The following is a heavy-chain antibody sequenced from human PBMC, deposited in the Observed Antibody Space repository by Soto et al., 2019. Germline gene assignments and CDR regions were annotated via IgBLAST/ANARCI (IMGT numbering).Heavy chain of an antibody. Sequence: GPTLVKPTQTLTLTCTFSGFSLSTSGVGVGWIRQPPGKALEWLALIYWDDDKGYSPSLKSRLTITKDTSKNQVVLTMTNMDPLDTATYYCAHGDSSGYYPSFDYWGQGTLVTVSS. D-gene: IGHD3-22*01. CDR1: GFSLSTSGVG. V-gene: IGHV2-5*02. CDR2: IYWDDDK. J-gene: IGHJ4*02. CDR3: AHGDSSGYYPSFDY.